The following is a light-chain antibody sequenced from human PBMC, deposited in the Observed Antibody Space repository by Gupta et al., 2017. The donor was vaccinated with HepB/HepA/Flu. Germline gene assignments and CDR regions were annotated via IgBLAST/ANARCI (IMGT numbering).Light chain of an antibody. V-gene: IGKV1-5*03. CDR3: QQDGNYTWT. CDR2: KAS. Sequence: DIQMIQSPSTLSASVGDTVTVTCRASQSIHTWLAWYQQKPGRAPKLLIYKASDLDKGVPSRVSGDGSGTEFTLTIRSLQPDDFATYYCQQDGNYTWTFGQGTKVDIK. CDR1: QSIHTW. J-gene: IGKJ1*01.